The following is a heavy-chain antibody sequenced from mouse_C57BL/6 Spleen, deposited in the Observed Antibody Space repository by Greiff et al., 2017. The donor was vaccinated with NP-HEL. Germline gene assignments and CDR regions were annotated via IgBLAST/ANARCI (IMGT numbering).Heavy chain of an antibody. D-gene: IGHD4-1*01. V-gene: IGHV1-82*01. CDR2: IYPGDGDT. CDR1: GYAFSSSW. CDR3: AREGNGDVFDY. Sequence: QVQLQQSGPELVKPGASVKISCKASGYAFSSSWMNWVKQRPGKGLEWIGRIYPGDGDTNYNGKFKGKATLTADKSSSTAYMQLSSLTSEDSAVYFCAREGNGDVFDYWGQGTTLTVSS. J-gene: IGHJ2*01.